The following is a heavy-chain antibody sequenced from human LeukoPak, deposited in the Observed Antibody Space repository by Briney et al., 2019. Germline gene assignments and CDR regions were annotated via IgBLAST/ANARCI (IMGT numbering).Heavy chain of an antibody. Sequence: SQTLSLTCAISGDSVSSNSAAWNWIRQSPSRGLEWLGRTYYRSKWYNDYAVSVKSRITINPDTSKNQFSLQLNSVTPEDTAVYYCARDIVMATIKTGLTFDYWGQGTLVTVSS. CDR1: GDSVSSNSAA. CDR2: TYYRSKWYN. CDR3: ARDIVMATIKTGLTFDY. D-gene: IGHD5-24*01. J-gene: IGHJ4*02. V-gene: IGHV6-1*01.